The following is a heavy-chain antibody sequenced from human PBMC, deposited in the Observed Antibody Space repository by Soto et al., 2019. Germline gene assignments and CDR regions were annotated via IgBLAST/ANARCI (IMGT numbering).Heavy chain of an antibody. CDR3: AKDTRRITMIVVVIPRLGY. Sequence: GGSLRLSCSASGFTFSGYAMSWVRQAPGKGLEGVSAISGSGGSTYYADSVKGRFTISRDNSRNTLYLQMNSLRAEDTAVYYCAKDTRRITMIVVVIPRLGYWGEGTLVTVAS. V-gene: IGHV3-23*01. D-gene: IGHD3-22*01. CDR1: GFTFSGYA. CDR2: ISGSGGST. J-gene: IGHJ4*02.